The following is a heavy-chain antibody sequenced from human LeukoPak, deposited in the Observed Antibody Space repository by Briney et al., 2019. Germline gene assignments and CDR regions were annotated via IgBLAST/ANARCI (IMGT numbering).Heavy chain of an antibody. CDR2: IRYDGSNK. D-gene: IGHD3-22*01. J-gene: IGHJ4*02. Sequence: GGSLRLSCAASGFTFSSYGMHWLRQAPGKGLEWVAFIRYDGSNKYYADSVKGRFTISRDNSKNTLYLQMNSLRAEDTAVYYCAKDLITMIVVVTPNFDYWGQGTLVTVSS. V-gene: IGHV3-30*02. CDR1: GFTFSSYG. CDR3: AKDLITMIVVVTPNFDY.